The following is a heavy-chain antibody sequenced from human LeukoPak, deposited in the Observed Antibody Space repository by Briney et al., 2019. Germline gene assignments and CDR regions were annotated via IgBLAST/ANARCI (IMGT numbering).Heavy chain of an antibody. CDR3: ARGDVQLWLIDY. D-gene: IGHD5-18*01. Sequence: GGSLRLSCAASGFTFSSYGMHWVRQAPGKGLEWVAVIWYDGSNKYYADSVKGRSTISRDNSKNTLYLQMNSLRAEDTAVYYCARGDVQLWLIDYWGQGTLVTVSS. CDR1: GFTFSSYG. J-gene: IGHJ4*02. V-gene: IGHV3-33*01. CDR2: IWYDGSNK.